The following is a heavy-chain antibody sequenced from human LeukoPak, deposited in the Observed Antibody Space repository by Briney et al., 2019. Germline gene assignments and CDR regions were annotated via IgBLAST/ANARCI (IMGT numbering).Heavy chain of an antibody. J-gene: IGHJ4*02. D-gene: IGHD2/OR15-2a*01. CDR2: ISYSGST. V-gene: IGHV4-59*08. CDR3: AGHHPRNTVDF. CDR1: VGSISSYY. Sequence: SETLSLTCTVYVGSISSYYWSWIRQPPGKGLEWIGYISYSGSTNSNPSLKSRVTISLDTSKNQFSLKLSSVTAADTAVYYCAGHHPRNTVDFWGQGTLVTVSS.